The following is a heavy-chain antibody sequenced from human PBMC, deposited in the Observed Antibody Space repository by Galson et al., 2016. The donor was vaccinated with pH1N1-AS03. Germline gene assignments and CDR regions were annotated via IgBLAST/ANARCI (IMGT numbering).Heavy chain of an antibody. D-gene: IGHD2-2*01. CDR2: INTDSGVT. V-gene: IGHV1-2*04. J-gene: IGHJ6*04. CDR3: SRDPRGPCTSATCPTTYYFGMYA. CDR1: GFTFTDCG. Sequence: SVKVSCKASGFTFTDCGISWVRQAPGQGLEWMGWINTDSGVTNYAQKFEAWVTMTRYTSVITAYMDLYGLKSDDTAVYYCSRDPRGPCTSATCPTTYYFGMYAWGEGTTVIVSS.